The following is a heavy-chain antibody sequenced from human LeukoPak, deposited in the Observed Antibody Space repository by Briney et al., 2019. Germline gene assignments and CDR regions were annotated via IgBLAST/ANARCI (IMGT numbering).Heavy chain of an antibody. J-gene: IGHJ4*02. CDR3: ARGEPIVVVPAAMVSNDC. Sequence: SETLSLTCTVTGGSISSYYWSWIRKPPGKELECIGYIHYTGSTNYNPSLKSRVTISVDTSKSQFSLKLSSVTAADTAVYYCARGEPIVVVPAAMVSNDCWGQGTLVTVSS. D-gene: IGHD2-2*01. CDR1: GGSISSYY. CDR2: IHYTGST. V-gene: IGHV4-59*01.